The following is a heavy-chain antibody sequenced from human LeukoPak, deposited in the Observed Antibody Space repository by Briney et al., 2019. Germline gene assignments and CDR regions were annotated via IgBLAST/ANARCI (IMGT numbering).Heavy chain of an antibody. J-gene: IGHJ4*02. CDR2: IVVGSGSA. CDR1: GFSFPNSA. D-gene: IGHD6-19*01. V-gene: IGHV1-58*02. Sequence: SVKVSCMASGFSFPNSAIQWVRQARGQRLEWIGWIVVGSGSANYAQKFQERVTITRDMSTSTAYMELRSLRSEDTAVYYCAADELQWLHWGQGTLVTVSS. CDR3: AADELQWLH.